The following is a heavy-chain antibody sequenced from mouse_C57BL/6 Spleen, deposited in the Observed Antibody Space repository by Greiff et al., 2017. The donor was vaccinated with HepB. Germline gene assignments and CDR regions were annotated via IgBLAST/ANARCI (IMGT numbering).Heavy chain of an antibody. CDR1: GYTFTSYT. D-gene: IGHD2-4*01. J-gene: IGHJ3*01. V-gene: IGHV1-4*01. CDR2: INPSSGYT. CDR3: ASYDYWVAY. Sequence: QVQLQQSGAELARPGASVKMSCKASGYTFTSYTMHWVKQRPGQGLEWIGYINPSSGYTKYNQKFKDKATLTADKSSSTAYMQLSSLTSEDSAVYYCASYDYWVAYWGQGTLVTVSA.